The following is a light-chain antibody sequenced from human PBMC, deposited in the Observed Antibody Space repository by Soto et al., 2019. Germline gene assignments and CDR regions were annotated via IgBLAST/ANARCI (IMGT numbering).Light chain of an antibody. J-gene: IGLJ1*01. CDR1: SSDVGGYNY. CDR3: SSYTSSSTDV. Sequence: QSALTQPASVSGSPGQSITISCTGTSSDVGGYNYVSWYQQHPGRAPKLMIYYVSIRPSGVSNRFSGSKSGNTASLTISGLQAEDEADYYCSSYTSSSTDVFATGTKITAL. CDR2: YVS. V-gene: IGLV2-14*01.